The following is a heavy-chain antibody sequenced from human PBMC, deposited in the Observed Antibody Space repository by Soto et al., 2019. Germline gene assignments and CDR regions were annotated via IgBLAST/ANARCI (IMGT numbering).Heavy chain of an antibody. CDR3: GSEDCSSTSCDDY. CDR1: GFTFSSYW. Sequence: GGSLRLSCAASGFTFSSYWMHWVRQAPGKGLVWVSRINSDGSSTSYADSVKGRFTISRDNAKNTLYLQMNSLRAEDTAVYYCGSEDCSSTSCDDYWGQGTLVTVSS. V-gene: IGHV3-74*01. CDR2: INSDGSST. D-gene: IGHD2-2*01. J-gene: IGHJ4*02.